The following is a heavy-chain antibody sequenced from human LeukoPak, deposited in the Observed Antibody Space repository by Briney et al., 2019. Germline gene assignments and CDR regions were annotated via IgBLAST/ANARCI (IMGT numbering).Heavy chain of an antibody. CDR3: ARDGDSSGPNFDY. CDR1: GFTFSGYY. V-gene: IGHV3-11*01. D-gene: IGHD3-22*01. Sequence: GGSLRLSCAASGFTFSGYYMSWIRQAPGKGLEWVSYISSSGSTIYYADSVRGRFTISRDNAKKSLYLQMNSLRTEDTAVYYCARDGDSSGPNFDYWGQGTLVTVSS. CDR2: ISSSGSTI. J-gene: IGHJ4*02.